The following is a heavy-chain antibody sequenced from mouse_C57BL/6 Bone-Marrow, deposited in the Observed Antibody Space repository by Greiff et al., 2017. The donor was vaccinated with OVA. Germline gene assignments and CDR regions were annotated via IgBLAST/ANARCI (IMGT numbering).Heavy chain of an antibody. Sequence: VQLQQSGAELVRPGASVTLSCKASGYTFTDYEMHWVKQTPVHGLEWIGAIDPETGGTAYNQKFKGKAILTADKSSSTAYMELRSLTSEDSAVYYCTRQLRLRSWFAYGCQGKVVTVTA. D-gene: IGHD3-2*02. V-gene: IGHV1-15*01. CDR1: GYTFTDYE. CDR3: TRQLRLRSWFAY. CDR2: IDPETGGT. J-gene: IGHJ3*01.